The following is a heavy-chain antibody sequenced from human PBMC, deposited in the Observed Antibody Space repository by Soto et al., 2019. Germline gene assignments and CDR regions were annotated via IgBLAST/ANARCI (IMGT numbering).Heavy chain of an antibody. CDR2: IYDTGNT. J-gene: IGHJ6*02. CDR3: ARGGSAWLFGMDV. D-gene: IGHD6-19*01. V-gene: IGHV4-31*03. CDR1: GGSISGGGYY. Sequence: SETLSRTCTVSGGSISGGGYYWSWIRQHPGKGREWIGYIYDTGNTYFNPSLKSRLDSSIDTSNNQFSVRLSSVTAADTAIYYCARGGSAWLFGMDVWGQGTTVTVSS.